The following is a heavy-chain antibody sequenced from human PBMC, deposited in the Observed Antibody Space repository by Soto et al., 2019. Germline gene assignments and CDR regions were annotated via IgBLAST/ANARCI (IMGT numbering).Heavy chain of an antibody. V-gene: IGHV4-39*01. CDR3: AGTYCGGDCYSFDY. CDR1: GCSISSSSYY. J-gene: IGHJ4*02. D-gene: IGHD2-21*02. CDR2: IYYSGST. Sequence: SETLSLTCAVSGCSISSSSYYWGWIRQPPGKGLEWIGSIYYSGSTYYNPSLKSRVTISVDTSKNQFSLKLSSVTAADTAVYYCAGTYCGGDCYSFDYWGQGTLVTVSS.